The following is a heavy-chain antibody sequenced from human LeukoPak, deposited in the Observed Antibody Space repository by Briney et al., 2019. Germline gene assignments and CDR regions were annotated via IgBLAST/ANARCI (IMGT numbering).Heavy chain of an antibody. CDR3: AKEPYSSPDHYYYYMDV. D-gene: IGHD6-13*01. J-gene: IGHJ6*03. Sequence: PGGSLRLSCAASGFSFSAFGMHWVRQAPGRGLEWEAFIRYDGSNEDYADSVEGRFTISRDNSKNTLYLQMNNLRTEDTAVYYCAKEPYSSPDHYYYYMDVWGKGTTVTVSS. CDR2: IRYDGSNE. V-gene: IGHV3-30*02. CDR1: GFSFSAFG.